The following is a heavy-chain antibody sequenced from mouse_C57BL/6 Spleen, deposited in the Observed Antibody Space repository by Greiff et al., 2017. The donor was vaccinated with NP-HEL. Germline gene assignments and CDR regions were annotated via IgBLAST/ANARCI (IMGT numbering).Heavy chain of an antibody. J-gene: IGHJ4*01. Sequence: VQLQQSGPELVKPGASVKISCKASGYTFTDYYMNWVKQSHGKSLEWIGDINPNNGGTSYNQKFKGKATLTVDKSSSTAYMELRSLTSEDSAVYDCAGGYGDAMDYWGQGTSVTVSS. CDR1: GYTFTDYY. CDR3: AGGYGDAMDY. V-gene: IGHV1-26*01. CDR2: INPNNGGT. D-gene: IGHD2-2*01.